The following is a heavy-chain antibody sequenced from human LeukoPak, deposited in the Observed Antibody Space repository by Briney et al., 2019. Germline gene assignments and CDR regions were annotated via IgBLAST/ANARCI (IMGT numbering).Heavy chain of an antibody. CDR3: ARARGYCSSTSCVFDY. D-gene: IGHD2-2*01. Sequence: GASVKVSCKASGYTFTTYYIHWVRQAPGQGLEWMGIINPSGGSTSYAQKFQGRVTMTRDTSTSTVYMELSSLRSEDTAVYYCARARGYCSSTSCVFDYWGQGTLVTVSS. CDR1: GYTFTTYY. V-gene: IGHV1-46*01. CDR2: INPSGGST. J-gene: IGHJ4*02.